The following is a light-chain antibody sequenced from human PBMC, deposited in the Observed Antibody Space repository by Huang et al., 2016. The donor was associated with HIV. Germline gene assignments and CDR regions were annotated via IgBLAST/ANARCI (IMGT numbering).Light chain of an antibody. CDR1: QSSNNNY. Sequence: EIVLTQSPGTLSLSPGEGATLSCRASQSSNNNYLAWFQQKPGQPPRRLVYVASSRATGVPDRFTGSGSGTDFNLTISRLETEDFAMYFCQHYGTSPQTFGQGTKLEIK. V-gene: IGKV3-20*01. CDR2: VAS. J-gene: IGKJ2*01. CDR3: QHYGTSPQT.